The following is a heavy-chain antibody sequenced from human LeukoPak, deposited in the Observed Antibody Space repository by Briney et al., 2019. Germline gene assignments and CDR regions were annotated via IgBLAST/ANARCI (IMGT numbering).Heavy chain of an antibody. V-gene: IGHV4-4*07. Sequence: SETLSLTCTVSGGFINSYYWSWIRQPAGKGLEWIGRVYPSGITNYNPSLKSRITMSVDTSKNQFSLKLTSVTAADTAVYYCARHNGFDRGYYYYMDVWGKGTTVTVSS. D-gene: IGHD3-9*01. J-gene: IGHJ6*03. CDR2: VYPSGIT. CDR3: ARHNGFDRGYYYYMDV. CDR1: GGFINSYY.